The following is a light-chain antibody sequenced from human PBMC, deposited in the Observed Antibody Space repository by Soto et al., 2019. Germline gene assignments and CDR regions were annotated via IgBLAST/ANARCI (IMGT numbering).Light chain of an antibody. Sequence: QSVLTQPPSASGTPGQRVTISCSGSSSNIGSNTVNWYQQVPGTAPKLLIYSNNQRPSGVPDRFSASKSGTSASLAIGGLQAEDGADYYGAAWDDSLNGRVFGAGTKVTVL. CDR3: AAWDDSLNGRV. V-gene: IGLV1-44*01. J-gene: IGLJ1*01. CDR1: SSNIGSNT. CDR2: SNN.